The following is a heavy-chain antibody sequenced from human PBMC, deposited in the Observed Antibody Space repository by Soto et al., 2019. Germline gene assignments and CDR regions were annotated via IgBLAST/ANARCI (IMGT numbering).Heavy chain of an antibody. V-gene: IGHV3-15*07. CDR1: GFTFTNAW. D-gene: IGHD5-12*01. CDR3: TLRDY. J-gene: IGHJ4*02. Sequence: EVQLVESGGALVKPGGSLRLSCVGSGFTFTNAWMTWVRQAPGKGLAWVGRIKSKTDGGTIDYAAPVKDRFIISRDDSKNMVYLEMNSLKTEDTAVYFCTLRDYWGQGTPVTVAS. CDR2: IKSKTDGGTI.